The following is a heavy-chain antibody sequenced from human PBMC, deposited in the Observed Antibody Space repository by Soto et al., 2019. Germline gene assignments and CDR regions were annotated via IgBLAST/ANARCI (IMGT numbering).Heavy chain of an antibody. CDR1: GFIFSDYA. Sequence: EVQLLESGGGLARPGGSLRLSCVASGFIFSDYAMTWIRQAPGKGLEWVATISASGGNIEYTDSLKGRFTISRDNSKNTVYLQINVLTADDTAVHYCAKVAGGLGYFDLWGRGTLVTVSS. D-gene: IGHD3-16*01. J-gene: IGHJ2*01. CDR3: AKVAGGLGYFDL. V-gene: IGHV3-23*01. CDR2: ISASGGNI.